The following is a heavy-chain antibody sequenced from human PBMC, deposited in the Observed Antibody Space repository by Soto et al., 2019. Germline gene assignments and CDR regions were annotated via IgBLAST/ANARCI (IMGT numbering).Heavy chain of an antibody. CDR3: TYYYDSSGYYSNY. D-gene: IGHD3-22*01. CDR1: GGTFSSYA. Sequence: ASVKVSCKASGGTFSSYAISWVRQAPGQGLEWMGGIIPIFGTANYAQKFQGRVTITADESTSTAYMELSSLRSEDTAVYYCTYYYDSSGYYSNYWGQGTLVTV. V-gene: IGHV1-69*13. CDR2: IIPIFGTA. J-gene: IGHJ4*02.